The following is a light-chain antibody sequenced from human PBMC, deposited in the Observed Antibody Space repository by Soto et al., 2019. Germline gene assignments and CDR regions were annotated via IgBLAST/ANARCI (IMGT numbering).Light chain of an antibody. V-gene: IGKV3-15*01. CDR3: QQYDNWPPLT. CDR1: QSVSSN. J-gene: IGKJ4*01. Sequence: VVMTQSPATLSVSPGEGATLSCRASQSVSSNVAWYQQKPGQAPRLLIYGASTRATGIPARFSGSGSGTEFTLTVSGLQSEDFAVYYCQQYDNWPPLTFGGGTKVDI. CDR2: GAS.